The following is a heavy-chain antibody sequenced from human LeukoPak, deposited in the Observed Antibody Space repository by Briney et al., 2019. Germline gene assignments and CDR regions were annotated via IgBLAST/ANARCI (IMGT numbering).Heavy chain of an antibody. CDR3: ARGAGSGSYAYMDV. Sequence: GGSLRLSCAASGFTFSSYVMHWVRQAPGKGLEWVAVISYDGSNKYYADSVKGRFTISRDNSKNTLYLQMNSLRAEDTAVYYCARGAGSGSYAYMDVWGKGATVTVSS. V-gene: IGHV3-30*04. J-gene: IGHJ6*03. CDR2: ISYDGSNK. D-gene: IGHD3-10*01. CDR1: GFTFSSYV.